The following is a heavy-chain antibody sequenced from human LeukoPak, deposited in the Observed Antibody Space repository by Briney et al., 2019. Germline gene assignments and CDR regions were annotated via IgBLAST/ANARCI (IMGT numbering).Heavy chain of an antibody. Sequence: SETLSLTCTVSGGSIINYYWSWVRQSPGKGLEWIGRIHITESTNYNPPLKSRVTLSQDTSKSQISLRLRSVTAADTAVYYCARDHIGLIPDYWGQGILVSVSS. D-gene: IGHD3-10*01. CDR2: IHITEST. CDR3: ARDHIGLIPDY. CDR1: GGSIINYY. V-gene: IGHV4-4*07. J-gene: IGHJ4*02.